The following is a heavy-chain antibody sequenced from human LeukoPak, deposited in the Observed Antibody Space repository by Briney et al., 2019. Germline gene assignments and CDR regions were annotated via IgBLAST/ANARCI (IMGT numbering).Heavy chain of an antibody. CDR2: VSNSGST. V-gene: IGHV4-59*01. D-gene: IGHD2-21*02. Sequence: SETLSLTCAVYGGSFSGYYWSWIRQPPGKRLEWIGFVSNSGSTNYNPSLKSRVTISVDTSKNQFSLRLTSVTAADTSVYYCARERCGSDFFTRWFDPWGQGTLVTVSS. CDR1: GGSFSGYY. J-gene: IGHJ5*02. CDR3: ARERCGSDFFTRWFDP.